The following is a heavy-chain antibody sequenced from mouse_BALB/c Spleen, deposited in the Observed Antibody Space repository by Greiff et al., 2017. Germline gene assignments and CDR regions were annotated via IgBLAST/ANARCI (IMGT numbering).Heavy chain of an antibody. CDR3: ARLTAQAPWFAY. D-gene: IGHD3-2*02. V-gene: IGHV4-1*02. CDR2: INPDSSTI. J-gene: IGHJ3*01. Sequence: EVNVVESGGGLVQPGGSLKLSCAASGFDFSRYWMSWVRQAPGKGLEWIGEINPDSSTINYTPSLKDKFIISRDNAKNTLYLQMSKVRSEDTALYYCARLTAQAPWFAYWGQGTLVTVSA. CDR1: GFDFSRYW.